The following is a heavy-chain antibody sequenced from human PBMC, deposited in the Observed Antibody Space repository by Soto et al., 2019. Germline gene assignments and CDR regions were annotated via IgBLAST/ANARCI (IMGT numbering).Heavy chain of an antibody. CDR2: IYYSGST. V-gene: IGHV4-39*07. J-gene: IGHJ4*02. CDR1: GGSLSSDRYY. CDR3: ERTDDGSVLPDY. Sequence: PSETLSLTCTVSGGSLSSDRYYWGWIRQHPGKELEWIGNIYYSGSTYYNPSLKSRITISVDTSKNHFSLKLSFVTAADTAIYYCERTDDGSVLPDYWGQGTLVTVSS. D-gene: IGHD3-16*01.